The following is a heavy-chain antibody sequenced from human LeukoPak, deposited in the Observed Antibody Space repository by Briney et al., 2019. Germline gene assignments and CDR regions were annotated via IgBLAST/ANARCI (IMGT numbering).Heavy chain of an antibody. CDR1: GFTFSNAW. J-gene: IGHJ6*02. D-gene: IGHD3-10*01. Sequence: PGGSLRLSCAASGFTFSNAWMSWVRQAPGKGLEWVGRIKSKTDGGTTDYTAPVKGRFTISRDDSKSTLYLQMKSLKTEDTAVYYCTTGPFDYYGSASYLANGMDVWGQGTTVTVSS. CDR3: TTGPFDYYGSASYLANGMDV. V-gene: IGHV3-15*01. CDR2: IKSKTDGGTT.